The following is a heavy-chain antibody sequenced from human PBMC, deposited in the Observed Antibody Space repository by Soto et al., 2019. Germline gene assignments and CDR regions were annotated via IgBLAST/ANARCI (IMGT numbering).Heavy chain of an antibody. J-gene: IGHJ4*02. Sequence: SETLTLTCTVYGGNISSSNCRRSVRQPPGKGLEWIGEIYHSGSTNYNPSLKSRVTISVVKSKNQFSLKLSSVTAVDTAVYYCARNKRGISSSGLDYWGQGTLVTVS. D-gene: IGHD3-22*01. CDR2: IYHSGST. CDR3: ARNKRGISSSGLDY. CDR1: GGNISSSNC. V-gene: IGHV4-4*02.